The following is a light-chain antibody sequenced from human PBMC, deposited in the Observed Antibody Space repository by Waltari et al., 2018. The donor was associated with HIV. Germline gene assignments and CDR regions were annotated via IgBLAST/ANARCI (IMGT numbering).Light chain of an antibody. CDR2: QVR. V-gene: IGLV2-14*01. J-gene: IGLJ1*01. CDR1: SSDVGAYNY. CDR3: TSQTDRGTFV. Sequence: QSALTQPASVSGSPGQSVTISCTGTSSDVGAYNYFSWYQQHPGKVPTLMIYQVRNRPSGISDRFSGSKSGNTASLIISGLQAEDEADYYCTSQTDRGTFVFGPGTKVTVL.